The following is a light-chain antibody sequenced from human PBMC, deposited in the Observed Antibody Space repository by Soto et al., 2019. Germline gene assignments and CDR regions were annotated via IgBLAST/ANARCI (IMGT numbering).Light chain of an antibody. V-gene: IGKV1-5*01. CDR2: DAS. CDR3: QQYDSSPWT. J-gene: IGKJ1*01. CDR1: QSISSW. Sequence: DIQMTQSPSTLPASVGDRVTITCRASQSISSWLAWYQQKPGKAPKLLIYDASSLESGVPSMFSGSGSGTDFTLTISSLQPDDFATYYCQQYDSSPWTFGQGTKVEIK.